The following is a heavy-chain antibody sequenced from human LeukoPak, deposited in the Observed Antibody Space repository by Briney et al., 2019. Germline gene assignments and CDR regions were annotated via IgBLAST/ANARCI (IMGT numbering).Heavy chain of an antibody. CDR3: ARERENYDILTGYSPDWFGL. D-gene: IGHD3-9*01. J-gene: IGHJ5*02. CDR1: GFTFSDYY. V-gene: IGHV3-11*01. CDR2: ISSSGSTI. Sequence: GGSLRLSCAASGFTFSDYYMSWIRQAPGKGLEWVSYISSSGSTIYYADSVKGRFTISRDNAKNSLYLQMNSLRAEDTAVYYCARERENYDILTGYSPDWFGLWGQGTLVTVSS.